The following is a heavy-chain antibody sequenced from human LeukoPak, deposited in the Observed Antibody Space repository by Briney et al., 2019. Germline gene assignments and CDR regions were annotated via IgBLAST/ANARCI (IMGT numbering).Heavy chain of an antibody. CDR3: AREVPALGYCSGGSCFYYGMDV. V-gene: IGHV1-69*13. D-gene: IGHD2-15*01. Sequence: GASVKVSCKASGGTFSSYAISWVRQAPGQGREWVGGIMPIFGTANYAQKFQGRVTITADESTSTAYMQLSSLRSEDTNVYYCAREVPALGYCSGGSCFYYGMDVWGQGTRVTVSS. CDR2: IMPIFGTA. J-gene: IGHJ6*02. CDR1: GGTFSSYA.